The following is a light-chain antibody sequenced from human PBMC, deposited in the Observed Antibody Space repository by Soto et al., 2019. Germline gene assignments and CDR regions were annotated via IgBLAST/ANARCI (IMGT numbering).Light chain of an antibody. Sequence: IKLTRSPPSLSASVGDRDTISCRASQSISNDLGWYQQKPGKPPRVLIYGASNIASGVPPRFSGSGSGTDFTLAISSLQPEDFATYYCQQVISYPWTFGEGTKVDIK. CDR2: GAS. CDR1: QSISND. J-gene: IGKJ1*01. V-gene: IGKV1-13*02. CDR3: QQVISYPWT.